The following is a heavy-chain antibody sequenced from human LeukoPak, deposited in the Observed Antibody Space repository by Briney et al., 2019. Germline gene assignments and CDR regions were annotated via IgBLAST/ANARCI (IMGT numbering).Heavy chain of an antibody. D-gene: IGHD2-2*02. CDR3: ARDRSPIVVVPAAIRGGSNWFDP. V-gene: IGHV1-18*01. J-gene: IGHJ5*02. Sequence: GASVKVSCKASGYTFTSYGISWVRQAPGQGLEWMGWISAYNGNTNYAQKLQGRVTTTTDTSTSTAYMELRSLRSDDTAVYYCARDRSPIVVVPAAIRGGSNWFDPWGQGTLVTVSS. CDR2: ISAYNGNT. CDR1: GYTFTSYG.